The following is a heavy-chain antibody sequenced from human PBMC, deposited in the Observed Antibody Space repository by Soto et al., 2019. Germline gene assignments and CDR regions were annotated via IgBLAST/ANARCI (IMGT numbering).Heavy chain of an antibody. Sequence: SKTLSLTRTGSGASIRSSRSHTGWIGQPPGEGLEWIASIKYSGTTFYNPSLKSRVTLSVDTSKNQFALKLSSVTAAETAVYYCARHGITGSYYDAFDIWGQGTMVTVSS. CDR2: IKYSGTT. D-gene: IGHD1-26*01. V-gene: IGHV4-39*01. CDR1: GASIRSSRSH. J-gene: IGHJ3*02. CDR3: ARHGITGSYYDAFDI.